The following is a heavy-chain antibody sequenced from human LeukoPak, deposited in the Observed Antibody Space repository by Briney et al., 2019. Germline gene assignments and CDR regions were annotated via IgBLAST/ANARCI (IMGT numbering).Heavy chain of an antibody. CDR3: ARVENCSGGSCYHLTD. V-gene: IGHV1-18*01. J-gene: IGHJ4*02. CDR1: GYTFTSYG. CDR2: ISAYNGNT. Sequence: ASVKVSCKASGYTFTSYGISWVRQAPGHGLEWMGWISAYNGNTNYAQKLQGRVTMTTDTSTSTAYMELRSLRSDDTAVYYCARVENCSGGSCYHLTDWGQGTLVTVSS. D-gene: IGHD2-15*01.